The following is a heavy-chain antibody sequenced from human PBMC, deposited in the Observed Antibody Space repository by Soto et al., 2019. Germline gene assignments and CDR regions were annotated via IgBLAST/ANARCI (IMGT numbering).Heavy chain of an antibody. Sequence: GGSLRLSCAASGFTFSSYALIWVRQAPGKGLEWVSAISDSGSSTYYADSVKGRFTISRDNSKNTLYLQMNSLRAGDTAVYYCAKAAYDFWSSFDYWGQGTQVTVSS. CDR1: GFTFSSYA. CDR2: ISDSGSST. J-gene: IGHJ4*02. V-gene: IGHV3-23*01. D-gene: IGHD3-3*01. CDR3: AKAAYDFWSSFDY.